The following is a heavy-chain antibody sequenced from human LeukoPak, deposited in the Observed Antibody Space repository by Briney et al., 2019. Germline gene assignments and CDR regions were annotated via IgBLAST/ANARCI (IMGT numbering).Heavy chain of an antibody. J-gene: IGHJ4*02. D-gene: IGHD6-19*01. V-gene: IGHV4-31*03. CDR3: ARVHPSYSSGWDPFDY. CDR1: GGSISSGGYY. Sequence: SQTLSLTCTVPGGSISSGGYYWSWIRQHPGKGLEWIGYIYYSGSTYYIPSLKSRVTISVDTSKNQFSLKLSSVTAADTAGYYCARVHPSYSSGWDPFDYWGQGTLVTVSS. CDR2: IYYSGST.